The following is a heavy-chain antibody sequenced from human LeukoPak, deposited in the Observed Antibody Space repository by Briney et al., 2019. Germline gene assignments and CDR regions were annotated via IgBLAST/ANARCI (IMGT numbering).Heavy chain of an antibody. V-gene: IGHV3-9*01. Sequence: PGGSLRLSCAVSGFTFDDYAMHWVRQVPGKGLEWVSGISWNSGSIGYADSVKGRFTISRDNAKNSLYLQMNSLRAEDTAVYYCARDRNYDGSVYYEDDYFDYWGQGTLVTVSS. J-gene: IGHJ4*02. CDR2: ISWNSGSI. CDR3: ARDRNYDGSVYYEDDYFDY. CDR1: GFTFDDYA. D-gene: IGHD3-22*01.